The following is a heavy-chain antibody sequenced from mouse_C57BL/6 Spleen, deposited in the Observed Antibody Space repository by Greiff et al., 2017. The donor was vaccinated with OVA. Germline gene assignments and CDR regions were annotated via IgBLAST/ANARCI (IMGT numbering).Heavy chain of an antibody. D-gene: IGHD1-1*01. Sequence: QVQLQQPGAELVRPGSSVKLSCKASGYTFTSYWMDWVKQRPGQGLEWIGNIYPSDSETHYNQKFKDKATLTVDKSSSTAYMQLSSLTSEDSAVYYCARWVYYGSSRAMDYWGQGTSVTVSS. J-gene: IGHJ4*01. CDR1: GYTFTSYW. CDR3: ARWVYYGSSRAMDY. CDR2: IYPSDSET. V-gene: IGHV1-61*01.